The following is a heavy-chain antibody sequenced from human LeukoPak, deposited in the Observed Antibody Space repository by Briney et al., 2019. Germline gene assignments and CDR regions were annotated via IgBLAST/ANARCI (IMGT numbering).Heavy chain of an antibody. CDR2: INQDGSDK. CDR3: ARAGGPGTTDI. CDR1: GFTFSYYW. V-gene: IGHV3-7*01. Sequence: GGSLRLSCAASGFTFSYYWMSWVRRAPGKGLEWVANINQDGSDKYFVDSAKGRFTISRDNAKNSLYLQMSSLRAEDTAVYYCARAGGPGTTDIWGQGTMVTVSS. D-gene: IGHD1-7*01. J-gene: IGHJ3*02.